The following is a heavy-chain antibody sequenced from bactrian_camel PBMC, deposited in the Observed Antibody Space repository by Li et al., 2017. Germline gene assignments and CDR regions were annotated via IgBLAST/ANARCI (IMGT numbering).Heavy chain of an antibody. D-gene: IGHD6*01. CDR1: GFSFSSDS. CDR3: ATGTVGGTWFQCNY. CDR2: INSGGGLT. Sequence: VQLVESGGGLVQPGGSLRLSCAVSGFSFSSDSMTWVRQAPGKGLEWISSINSGGGLTYYADSVKGRFTISRDNAKNAVYLQMNSLKSEDTARHYCATGTVGGTWFQCNYWGQGTQVTVS. J-gene: IGHJ4*01. V-gene: IGHV3S1*01.